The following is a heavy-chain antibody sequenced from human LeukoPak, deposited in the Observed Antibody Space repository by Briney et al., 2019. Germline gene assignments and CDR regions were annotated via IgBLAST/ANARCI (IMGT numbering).Heavy chain of an antibody. Sequence: GGSLRLSCAAAGFTFSSYWMSWVRQAPGKGLEWVANIKEDGSEKYYVDSVKGRFTISRDNAKNSLVLQMNSLRAEDTAVYYCARDGLLWFGDSRTDFWGQGTLVTVSS. D-gene: IGHD3-10*01. CDR2: IKEDGSEK. CDR3: ARDGLLWFGDSRTDF. J-gene: IGHJ4*02. CDR1: GFTFSSYW. V-gene: IGHV3-7*01.